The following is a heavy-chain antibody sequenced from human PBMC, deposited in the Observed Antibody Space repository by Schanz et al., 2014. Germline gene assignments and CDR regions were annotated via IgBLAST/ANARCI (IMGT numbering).Heavy chain of an antibody. J-gene: IGHJ4*02. CDR2: LTGSGGGT. V-gene: IGHV3-23*04. Sequence: EVQLVQSGGGLVQPGGSLRLSCSASGFTFSTYAMSWVRQAPGKGPEWVSSLTGSGGGTYYADSVRGRFAISRDNSKNTLYLEMNSLRAEDTAIYYCARDGDFDYWGQGTLXTVSS. CDR3: ARDGDFDY. CDR1: GFTFSTYA.